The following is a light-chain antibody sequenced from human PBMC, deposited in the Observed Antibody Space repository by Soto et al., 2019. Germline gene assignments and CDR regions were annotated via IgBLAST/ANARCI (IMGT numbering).Light chain of an antibody. CDR1: SSDVGGFNY. CDR3: CSYTLNSGL. V-gene: IGLV2-14*03. Sequence: QSSLTQPASVSGSPGQSIAISCTGSSSDVGGFNYVSWYQQHPGNAPNLMIYDVGHRPPGVSDRFSGSKSGNTASMSISGLQDEDEAYYYCCSYTLNSGLFGSGTKVTVL. J-gene: IGLJ6*01. CDR2: DVG.